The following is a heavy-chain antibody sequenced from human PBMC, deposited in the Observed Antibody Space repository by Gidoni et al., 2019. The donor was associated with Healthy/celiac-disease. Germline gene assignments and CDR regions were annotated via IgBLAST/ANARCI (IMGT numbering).Heavy chain of an antibody. CDR3: ARGDDNQGYYDFWSGYHGLYWYFDL. Sequence: EVQLVESGGGLVKPGGSLRLSCAASGFTFSSYSMNWVRQAPGKGLEWVSSISSSSSYIYYADSVKGRFTISRDNAKNSLYLQMNSLRAEDTAVYYCARGDDNQGYYDFWSGYHGLYWYFDLWGRGTLVTVSS. J-gene: IGHJ2*01. CDR2: ISSSSSYI. V-gene: IGHV3-21*01. D-gene: IGHD3-3*01. CDR1: GFTFSSYS.